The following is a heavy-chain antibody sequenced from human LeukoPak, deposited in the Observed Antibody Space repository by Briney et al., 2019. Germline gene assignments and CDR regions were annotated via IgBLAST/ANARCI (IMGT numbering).Heavy chain of an antibody. CDR1: GFTFSSYA. Sequence: GGSLRLSCAASGFTFSSYAMSWVRQAPGKGLEWVSAISGSGGSTYYAGSVKGRFTISRDISKNTLYLQMNSLRAEDTAVYYCAKDTARYSYGNFDYWGQGTLVTVSS. CDR3: AKDTARYSYGNFDY. CDR2: ISGSGGST. J-gene: IGHJ4*02. D-gene: IGHD5-18*01. V-gene: IGHV3-23*01.